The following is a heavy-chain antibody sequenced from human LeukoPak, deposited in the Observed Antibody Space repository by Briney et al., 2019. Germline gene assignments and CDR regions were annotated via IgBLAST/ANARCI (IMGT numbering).Heavy chain of an antibody. J-gene: IGHJ4*02. Sequence: PGGSLGLSCAASGFTFSSYGMHWVRQAPGKGLEWVAFIRYDGSNKYYADSVKGRFTISRDNSKNTLYLQMNSLRAEDTAVYYCAKGEDNWNRLMRDWGQGTLVTVSS. CDR2: IRYDGSNK. CDR1: GFTFSSYG. D-gene: IGHD1-20*01. CDR3: AKGEDNWNRLMRD. V-gene: IGHV3-30*02.